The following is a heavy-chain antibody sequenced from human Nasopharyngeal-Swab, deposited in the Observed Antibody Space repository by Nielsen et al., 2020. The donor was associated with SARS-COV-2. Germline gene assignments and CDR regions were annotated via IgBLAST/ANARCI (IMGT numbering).Heavy chain of an antibody. V-gene: IGHV3-23*01. Sequence: GESLKISCAASGFTFRSYAISWVRQAPGKGLEWVSAISGSGGSTYYADSVKGRFTISRDNSKNTLYLQMNSLRAEDTAVYYCAKDMGGYCSSTSCYLGDYDYWGQGTLVTVSS. CDR1: GFTFRSYA. CDR3: AKDMGGYCSSTSCYLGDYDY. CDR2: ISGSGGST. J-gene: IGHJ4*02. D-gene: IGHD2-2*01.